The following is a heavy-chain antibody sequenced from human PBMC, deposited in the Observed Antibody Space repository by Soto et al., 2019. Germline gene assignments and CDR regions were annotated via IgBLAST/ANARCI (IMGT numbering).Heavy chain of an antibody. J-gene: IGHJ4*02. CDR3: TTIESSMVRGVIDY. CDR2: IKSKTDGGTT. D-gene: IGHD3-10*01. Sequence: PGGSLRLSCAASGFTFSNAWMSWVRQAPGKGLEWVGRIKSKTDGGTTDYAAPVKGRFTISRDDSKNTLYLQMNSLKTEDTAVYYCTTIESSMVRGVIDYWGQGTLVTVSS. V-gene: IGHV3-15*01. CDR1: GFTFSNAW.